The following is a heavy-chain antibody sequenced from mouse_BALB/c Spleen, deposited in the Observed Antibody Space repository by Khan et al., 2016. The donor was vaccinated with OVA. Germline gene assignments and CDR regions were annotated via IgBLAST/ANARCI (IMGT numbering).Heavy chain of an antibody. J-gene: IGHJ3*01. Sequence: QVQLQQSGAELARPGASVKLSCKASGYIFTDYNINWMRQRTGHGLEWIGEIYPGSDNTYYNERFKGKATLTVDKSSSTAYMHLSSLTSEDSAVYFCTREWAAWFPYWGQGTLVTVSA. CDR2: IYPGSDNT. CDR1: GYIFTDYN. V-gene: IGHV1-77*01. CDR3: TREWAAWFPY.